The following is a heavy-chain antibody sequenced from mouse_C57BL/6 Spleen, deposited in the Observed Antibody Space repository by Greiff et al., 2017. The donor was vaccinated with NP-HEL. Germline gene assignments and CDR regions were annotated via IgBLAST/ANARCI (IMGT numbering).Heavy chain of an antibody. V-gene: IGHV2-2*01. J-gene: IGHJ4*01. CDR2: LWSGGST. CDR3: ARRDGNYGYAMDY. CDR1: GFSLTSYG. Sequence: QVQLQQSGPGLVQPSQSLSITCTVSGFSLTSYGVHWVRQSPGKGLEWLGVLWSGGSTDYNAAFISRLSISKDNSKSQVFFKMNSLQADDTAIYYCARRDGNYGYAMDYWGQGTSVTVSS. D-gene: IGHD2-1*01.